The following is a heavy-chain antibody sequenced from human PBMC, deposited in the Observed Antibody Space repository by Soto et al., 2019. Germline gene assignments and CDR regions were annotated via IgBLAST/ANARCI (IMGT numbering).Heavy chain of an antibody. CDR1: GGTFSSYA. D-gene: IGHD2-21*01. CDR2: IIPIFGTA. CDR3: ARLCSGTYCGVVDI. J-gene: IGHJ3*02. Sequence: QVQLVQSGAEVKNPGSSVKVSCKASGGTFSSYAISWVRQAPGQGLEWMGGIIPIFGTANYAQKFQGRVTITADDSTSRAYMELSRLRSEDTAVYYCARLCSGTYCGVVDIWGQGTMVTVSS. V-gene: IGHV1-69*01.